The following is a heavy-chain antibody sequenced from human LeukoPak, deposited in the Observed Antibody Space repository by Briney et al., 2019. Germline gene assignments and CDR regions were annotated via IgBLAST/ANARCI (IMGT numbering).Heavy chain of an antibody. D-gene: IGHD3-22*01. V-gene: IGHV3-30*03. CDR2: ISYDGSNK. CDR1: GFTFSSYG. J-gene: IGHJ4*02. Sequence: GGSLRLSCAASGFTFSSYGMHWVRQAPGKGLEWVAVISYDGSNKYYADSVKGRFTISRDNSKNTLYLQMNSLRAEDTAVYYCTVVVIKDYWGQGTLVTVSS. CDR3: TVVVIKDY.